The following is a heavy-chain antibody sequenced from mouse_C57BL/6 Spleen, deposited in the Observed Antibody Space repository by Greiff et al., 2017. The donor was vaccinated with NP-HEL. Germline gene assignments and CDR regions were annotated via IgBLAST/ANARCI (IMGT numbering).Heavy chain of an antibody. CDR1: GFTFTDYY. J-gene: IGHJ4*01. Sequence: EVQGVESGGGLVQPGGSLSLSCAASGFTFTDYYMSWVRQPPGKALEWLGFIRHRANGYTTEYSASLKGRFTISRDNSQTILYLQKNALRAEDSATYYGARYIPVYYYAMDYWGQGTLVTVSA. V-gene: IGHV7-3*01. CDR3: ARYIPVYYYAMDY. CDR2: IRHRANGYTT.